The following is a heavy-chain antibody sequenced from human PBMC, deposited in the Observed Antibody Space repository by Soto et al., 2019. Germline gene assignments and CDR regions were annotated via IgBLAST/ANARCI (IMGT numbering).Heavy chain of an antibody. D-gene: IGHD6-19*01. CDR1: GGSISSSYY. V-gene: IGHV4-30-4*07. CDR2: IYYSGST. Sequence: SETLSLTCAVSGGSISSSYYWSWIRQPPGKGLEWIGYIYYSGSTYYNPSLKSRVTISVDTSKNQFSLNLSSVTAADTAVYYCAHYISGRAFDIWGQGTMVTVSS. CDR3: AHYISGRAFDI. J-gene: IGHJ3*02.